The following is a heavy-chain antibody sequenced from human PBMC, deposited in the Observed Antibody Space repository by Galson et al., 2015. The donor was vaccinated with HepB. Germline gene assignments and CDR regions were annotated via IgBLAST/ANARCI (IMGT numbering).Heavy chain of an antibody. CDR3: ARDERLGYCSGGSCYRTSGMDV. Sequence: SLRLSCAASGFTLSSYSMNWVRQAPGKGLEWVSSISSSSSYIYYADSVKGRFTISRDNAKNSLYLQMNSLRAEDTAVYYCARDERLGYCSGGSCYRTSGMDVWGQGTTVTVSS. CDR2: ISSSSSYI. CDR1: GFTLSSYS. J-gene: IGHJ6*02. D-gene: IGHD2-15*01. V-gene: IGHV3-21*01.